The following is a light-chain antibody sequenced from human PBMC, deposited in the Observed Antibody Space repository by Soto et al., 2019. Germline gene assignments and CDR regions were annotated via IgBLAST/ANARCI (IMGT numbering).Light chain of an antibody. V-gene: IGKV3-11*01. CDR3: QKYNSPPRT. CDR1: QSVSSY. Sequence: EIFLTQSPATLSLSRWEIATLSWRASQSVSSYLAWYQQKAGQAPRIIIFGASGRATGIPDRFSGSGSGTDFSLTISSLQPEDVATYFCQKYNSPPRTFGQGTKVDIK. CDR2: GAS. J-gene: IGKJ1*01.